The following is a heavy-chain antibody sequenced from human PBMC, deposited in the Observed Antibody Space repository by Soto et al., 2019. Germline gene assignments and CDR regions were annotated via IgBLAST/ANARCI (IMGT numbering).Heavy chain of an antibody. D-gene: IGHD5-18*01. J-gene: IGHJ4*02. V-gene: IGHV4-34*01. CDR2: INHSGST. CDR1: GGSFSGYY. Sequence: QVQLQQWGAGLLKPSETLSLTCAVYGGSFSGYYWSWIRKPPGKGLEWIGEINHSGSTNYNPSLKSRVTISVDTSKNQFSLKLSSVTAADTAVYYCSSGYSYGYSLDYWGQGTLVTVSS. CDR3: SSGYSYGYSLDY.